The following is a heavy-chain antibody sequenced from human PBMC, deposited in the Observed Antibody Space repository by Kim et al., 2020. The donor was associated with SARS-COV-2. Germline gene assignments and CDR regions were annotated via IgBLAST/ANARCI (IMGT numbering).Heavy chain of an antibody. V-gene: IGHV3-21*01. CDR3: ARGGMATIPTKHYFDY. D-gene: IGHD5-12*01. Sequence: VKGRFTISRDNAKNSLYLQMNSLRAEDTAVYYCARGGMATIPTKHYFDYWGQGTLVTVSS. J-gene: IGHJ4*02.